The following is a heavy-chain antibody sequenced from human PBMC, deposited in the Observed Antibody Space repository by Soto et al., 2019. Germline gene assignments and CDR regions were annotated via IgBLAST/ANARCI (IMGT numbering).Heavy chain of an antibody. CDR3: ARNFRFGELPRSTYYYYGMDV. D-gene: IGHD3-10*01. J-gene: IGHJ6*02. V-gene: IGHV1-69*01. CDR1: GDTFSSYA. CDR2: IIPIFGTA. Sequence: QVQLVQSGAEVKKPGSSVKVSCKASGDTFSSYAISWVRQAPGQGLEWMGGIIPIFGTANYAQKFQGRVTITADESTSTAYMELSSLRSEDTAVYYCARNFRFGELPRSTYYYYGMDVWGQGTTVTVSS.